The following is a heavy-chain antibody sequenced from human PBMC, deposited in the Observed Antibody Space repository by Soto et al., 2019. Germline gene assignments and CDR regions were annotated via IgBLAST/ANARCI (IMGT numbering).Heavy chain of an antibody. J-gene: IGHJ4*02. CDR1: GGSIRSGGYY. D-gene: IGHD3-16*01. CDR3: ASNDYVGNYFDY. Sequence: QVQLQETGPGLVKPSQTLSLTCTVSGGSIRSGGYYWSGIRQRPGKGQEWSGYIYYSGSTYYNPYLQSRVTISVDTSKNQCSLKLSSVTAADTAVYYCASNDYVGNYFDYWGQGTLVTVSS. V-gene: IGHV4-31*03. CDR2: IYYSGST.